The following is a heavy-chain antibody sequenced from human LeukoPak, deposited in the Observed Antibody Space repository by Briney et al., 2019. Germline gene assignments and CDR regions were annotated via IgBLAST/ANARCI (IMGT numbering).Heavy chain of an antibody. CDR2: ISSSSSYI. V-gene: IGHV3-21*01. CDR1: GFTFSSYS. CDR3: ARDLTGYSSGWLN. J-gene: IGHJ4*02. Sequence: PGGSLRLSCAASGFTFSSYSMNWVRQAPGKGLEWVSSISSSSSYIYYADSVKGRFTISRDNAKNSLYLQMNSLRAEDTAVYYCARDLTGYSSGWLNWGQGTLVTVSS. D-gene: IGHD6-19*01.